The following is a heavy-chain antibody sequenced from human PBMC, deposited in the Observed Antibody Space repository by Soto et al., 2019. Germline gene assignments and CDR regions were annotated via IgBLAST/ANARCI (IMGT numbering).Heavy chain of an antibody. D-gene: IGHD3-22*01. J-gene: IGHJ4*02. CDR2: IKQDGSEK. CDR3: AREAYDSSGYYYVGYFDY. CDR1: GFTFSSYW. Sequence: SLILSCAASGFTFSSYWMSWVRQAPGKGLEWVANIKQDGSEKYYVDSVKGRFTISRDNAKNSLYLQMNSLRAEDTAVYYCAREAYDSSGYYYVGYFDYWGQGTLVTVSS. V-gene: IGHV3-7*03.